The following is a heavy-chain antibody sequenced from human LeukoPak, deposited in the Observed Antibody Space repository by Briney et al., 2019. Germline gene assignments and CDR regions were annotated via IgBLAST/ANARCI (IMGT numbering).Heavy chain of an antibody. J-gene: IGHJ4*02. Sequence: GGSLRLSCAASGFTFSSYAMSWVRQAPGKGLEWVSSISSSSDYIYYADSVKGRFTISRDNAKNSLYLQMNSLRAEDTAVYYCARSYSSGSYYFDYWGQGTLVTVSS. V-gene: IGHV3-21*01. D-gene: IGHD6-19*01. CDR1: GFTFSSYA. CDR2: ISSSSDYI. CDR3: ARSYSSGSYYFDY.